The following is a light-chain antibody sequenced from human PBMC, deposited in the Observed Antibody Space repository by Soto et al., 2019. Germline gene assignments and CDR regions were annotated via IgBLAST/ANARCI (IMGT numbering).Light chain of an antibody. J-gene: IGKJ5*01. CDR1: QSVSSSY. CDR3: QQYGSSPIT. CDR2: GAS. V-gene: IGKV3-20*01. Sequence: EFVWTQSPGTLSLSPGERATLSCRASQSVSSSYLAWYQQKPGQAPRLLIYGASSRATGIPDRFSGSGSGTDFNLTISRLETEDFAVYECQQYGSSPITFGQGTRLEIK.